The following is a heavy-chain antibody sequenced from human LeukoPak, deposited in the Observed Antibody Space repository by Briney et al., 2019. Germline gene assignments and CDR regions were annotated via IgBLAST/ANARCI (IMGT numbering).Heavy chain of an antibody. V-gene: IGHV3-9*01. Sequence: GGSLRLSCAASGFTFDDYAMHWVRQAPGKGLEWVSGISWNSGSIGYADSVKGRFTISRDNAKNSLYLQMNSLRAEDTALYYCAKGASTVVTGLVDYWGQGTLVTVSS. J-gene: IGHJ4*02. D-gene: IGHD4-23*01. CDR3: AKGASTVVTGLVDY. CDR2: ISWNSGSI. CDR1: GFTFDDYA.